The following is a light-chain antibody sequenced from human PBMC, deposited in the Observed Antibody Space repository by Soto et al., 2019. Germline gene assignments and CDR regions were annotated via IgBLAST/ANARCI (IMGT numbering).Light chain of an antibody. CDR3: QQCGRSPIT. J-gene: IGKJ5*01. CDR1: QSVSSSY. Sequence: EIVLTQSPGTLSLSPGERATLSCRASQSVSSSYLAWYQQKPGQAPRLLIYGASSRATGIPDRFSGSGSGTDFTLTISRLEPEDFAVYYCQQCGRSPITFGQGTRLE. CDR2: GAS. V-gene: IGKV3-20*01.